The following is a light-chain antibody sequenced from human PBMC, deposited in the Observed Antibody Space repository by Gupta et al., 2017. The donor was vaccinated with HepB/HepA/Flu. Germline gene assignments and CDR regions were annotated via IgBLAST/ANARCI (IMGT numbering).Light chain of an antibody. V-gene: IGLV7-46*01. J-gene: IGLJ2*01. CDR2: DTH. CDR1: AGAVTSGHY. Sequence: QAVVTQEPSLTVSPAGPVTLTCDSSAGAVTSGHYPYVFQQEPGQSPRTLIYDTHNKHAWTPGRFSGSLLGDKTALTLSGAQTEDEGDYYGCRYYSGARVFGGGTKLTVL. CDR3: CRYYSGARV.